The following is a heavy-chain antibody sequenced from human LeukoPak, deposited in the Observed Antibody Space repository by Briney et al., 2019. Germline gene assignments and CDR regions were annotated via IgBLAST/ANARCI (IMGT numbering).Heavy chain of an antibody. CDR1: GFTFSSYA. V-gene: IGHV3-23*01. CDR3: AKGGYYGPRYFDL. J-gene: IGHJ2*01. CDR2: ISGTGGST. Sequence: GGSLRLSCAASGFTFSSYAVTWVRQAPGKGQEWVSAISGTGGSTFYADSVKGRFTISGDNSKNTLYLQMNSLRADDTAVYYCAKGGYYGPRYFDLWGRGTLVTVSS. D-gene: IGHD3-10*01.